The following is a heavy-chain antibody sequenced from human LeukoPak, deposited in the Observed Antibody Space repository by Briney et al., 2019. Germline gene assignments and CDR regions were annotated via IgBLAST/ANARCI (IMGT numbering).Heavy chain of an antibody. V-gene: IGHV3-9*01. CDR3: ARGKGAHSSGYYYFDY. CDR2: ISWDSDSI. D-gene: IGHD6-19*01. CDR1: GFIFDDYA. J-gene: IGHJ4*02. Sequence: GGSLRLSCAASGFIFDDYAMHWVRQAPGKGLEWVSGISWDSDSIDYADSVKGRFTISRDNAKNSLYLQMNSIRAEDTAVYYCARGKGAHSSGYYYFDYWGQGTLVTVSS.